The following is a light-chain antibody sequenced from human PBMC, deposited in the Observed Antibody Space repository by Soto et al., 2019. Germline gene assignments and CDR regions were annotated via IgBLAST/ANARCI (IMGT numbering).Light chain of an antibody. CDR1: GSDVGGYNR. V-gene: IGLV2-18*02. CDR3: SSYTSSNTVV. J-gene: IGLJ2*01. CDR2: EVT. Sequence: QSVLTQPPSVSGSPGQSVTISCTGTGSDVGGYNRVSWYQQSPGTAPKFMIYEVTNRPSGVPDRFSGSKSGNTASLTISGLQPEDEADYYCSSYTSSNTVVFGGGTKVTVL.